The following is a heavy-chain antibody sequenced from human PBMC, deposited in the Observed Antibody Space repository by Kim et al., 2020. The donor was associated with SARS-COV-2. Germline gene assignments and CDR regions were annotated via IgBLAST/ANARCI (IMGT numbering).Heavy chain of an antibody. CDR2: INGGNGNT. V-gene: IGHV1-3*01. CDR1: GYTFDTFS. CDR3: AREGSGSYNWLDP. Sequence: ASVKVSCKASGYTFDTFSLYLVRQAPGQRFEWMGWINGGNGNTRYSQNFQGRLTITRDTSATTAYMELSSLTSKDTAVYFCAREGSGSYNWLDPWGQGTLVTVSS. J-gene: IGHJ5*02. D-gene: IGHD3-10*01.